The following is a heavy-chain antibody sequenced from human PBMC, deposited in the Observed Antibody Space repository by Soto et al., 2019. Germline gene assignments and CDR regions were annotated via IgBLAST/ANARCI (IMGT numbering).Heavy chain of an antibody. CDR3: AKPQLYDGDFDY. J-gene: IGHJ4*02. V-gene: IGHV3-23*01. CDR2: ISGSGGST. D-gene: IGHD2-2*02. CDR1: GFTFSSYA. Sequence: EVQLLESGGGLVQPGGSLRLSCAASGFTFSSYAMSCVRQAPGKGLAWVSDISGSGGSTYYADSVKGRFTISRDNSKNTLYLQMNSLRAEDTAVYYCAKPQLYDGDFDYWGQGTLVTVSS.